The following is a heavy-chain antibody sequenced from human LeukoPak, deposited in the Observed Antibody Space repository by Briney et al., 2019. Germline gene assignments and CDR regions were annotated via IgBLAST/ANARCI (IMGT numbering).Heavy chain of an antibody. J-gene: IGHJ4*02. CDR3: ARVYYGSGSPPYFDY. Sequence: SETLSLTCTVSGGSISSYYWSWIRQPPGKGLEWIGYIYYSGSTNYNPSLMSRVTISVDTSKNQFSLKLSSVTAADTAVYYCARVYYGSGSPPYFDYWGQGTLVTVSS. V-gene: IGHV4-59*01. D-gene: IGHD3-10*01. CDR1: GGSISSYY. CDR2: IYYSGST.